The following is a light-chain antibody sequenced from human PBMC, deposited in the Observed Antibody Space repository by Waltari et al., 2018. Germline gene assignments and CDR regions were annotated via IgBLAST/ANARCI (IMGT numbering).Light chain of an antibody. CDR3: ATWDDSLNGPV. J-gene: IGLJ2*01. Sequence: QSVLTQPPSVSEAPRQRVTISCSGSSSNIGNYAVHWYQQLPGKAPKLVIYSNDVLSSGDSDRFSGATSGSSGSLVISGLQSEDEADYYCATWDDSLNGPVFGGGTKVTVL. CDR2: SND. V-gene: IGLV1-36*01. CDR1: SSNIGNYA.